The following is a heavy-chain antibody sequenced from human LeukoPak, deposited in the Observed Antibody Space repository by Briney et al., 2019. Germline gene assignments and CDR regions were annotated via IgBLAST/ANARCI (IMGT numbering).Heavy chain of an antibody. V-gene: IGHV1-69*13. CDR1: GGTFSSYA. J-gene: IGHJ5*02. Sequence: SVKVSCKASGGTFSSYAISWVRQAPGQGLEWMGGIIPIFGTANYAQKFQGRVTFTADESTSTAYMELSSLRSEDTAVYYCAREGNYYGSGSYYSWFDPWGQGTLVTVSS. CDR2: IIPIFGTA. CDR3: AREGNYYGSGSYYSWFDP. D-gene: IGHD3-10*01.